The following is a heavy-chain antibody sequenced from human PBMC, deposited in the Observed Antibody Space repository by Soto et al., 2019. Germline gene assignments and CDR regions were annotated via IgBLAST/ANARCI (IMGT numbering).Heavy chain of an antibody. CDR1: GGTFSSYA. Sequence: QVQLVQSGAEVKKPGSSVKVSCKASGGTFSSYAISWVRQAPEQGLEWMGGIIPIFGTANYAQKFQGRVTITADESTSTAYMELSSLRSEDTAVYYCARAGHSSGWNPAFFDYWGQGTLVTVSS. CDR2: IIPIFGTA. CDR3: ARAGHSSGWNPAFFDY. D-gene: IGHD6-19*01. J-gene: IGHJ4*02. V-gene: IGHV1-69*01.